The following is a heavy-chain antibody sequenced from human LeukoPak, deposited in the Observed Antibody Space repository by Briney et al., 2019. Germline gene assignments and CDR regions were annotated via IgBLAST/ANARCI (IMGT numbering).Heavy chain of an antibody. CDR2: MNPNSGNT. CDR3: ARDSYGSGSYGY. CDR1: GYTFTSYD. V-gene: IGHV1-8*01. J-gene: IGHJ4*02. D-gene: IGHD3-10*01. Sequence: EASVKVSCKASGYTFTSYDINWVRQATGQGLEWMGWMNPNSGNTGYAQKFQGRVTMTRNTSISTAYMELSSLRSEDTAVYYCARDSYGSGSYGYWGQGTLVTVSS.